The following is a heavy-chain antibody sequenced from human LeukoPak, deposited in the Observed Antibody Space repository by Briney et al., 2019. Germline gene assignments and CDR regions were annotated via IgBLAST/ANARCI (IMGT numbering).Heavy chain of an antibody. CDR1: GFTLSSYG. CDR3: AKVHGPYYYGSGSYYDY. Sequence: PGGSLRLSCAASGFTLSSYGMHWVRQAPGKGLEWVAVTSYDGSNKYYADSVKGRFTISRDNSKNTLYLQMNSLRAEDTAVYYCAKVHGPYYYGSGSYYDYWGQGTLVTVSS. V-gene: IGHV3-30*18. J-gene: IGHJ4*02. D-gene: IGHD3-10*01. CDR2: TSYDGSNK.